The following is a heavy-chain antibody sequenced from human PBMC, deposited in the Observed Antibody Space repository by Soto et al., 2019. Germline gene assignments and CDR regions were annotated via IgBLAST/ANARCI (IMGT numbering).Heavy chain of an antibody. CDR2: FDPEDGET. Sequence: GASVKVSCKVSGYTLTELSMHWVRQAPGKGLEWMGGFDPEDGETIYAQKFQGRVTMTEDTSTDTAYMELSSLRSEDTAVYYCATSLLGVPAAVNCFDPWGQGTLVTVSS. D-gene: IGHD2-2*01. CDR3: ATSLLGVPAAVNCFDP. J-gene: IGHJ5*02. V-gene: IGHV1-24*01. CDR1: GYTLTELS.